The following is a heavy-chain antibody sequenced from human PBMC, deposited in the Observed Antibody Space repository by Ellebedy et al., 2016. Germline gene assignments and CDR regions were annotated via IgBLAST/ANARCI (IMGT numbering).Heavy chain of an antibody. D-gene: IGHD6-6*01. V-gene: IGHV3-9*01. CDR1: GFTFDDYA. J-gene: IGHJ4*02. CDR2: ISWNSGSI. CDR3: AKDDEYSSSSVLDY. Sequence: GGSLRLXXAASGFTFDDYAMHWVRQAPGKGLEWVSGISWNSGSIGYADSVKGRFTISRDNAKNSLYLQMNSLRAEDTALYYCAKDDEYSSSSVLDYWGQGTLVTVSS.